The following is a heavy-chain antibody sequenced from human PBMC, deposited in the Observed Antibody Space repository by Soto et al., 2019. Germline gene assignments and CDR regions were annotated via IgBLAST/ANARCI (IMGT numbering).Heavy chain of an antibody. D-gene: IGHD3-3*01. CDR2: VTCDGTKK. CDR1: GFTFSNFG. V-gene: IGHV3-30*18. J-gene: IGHJ4*02. CDR3: EKWGRYDFSRGH. Sequence: QVQLVESGGGVVQPGRSLRLSCAASGFTFSNFGMHWVRQAPDTGLDWVAAVTCDGTKKYSADSVKGRFTISKDNSKNMLYLHMISLRPDDTAVYYCEKWGRYDFSRGHWGQGTLVTVSS.